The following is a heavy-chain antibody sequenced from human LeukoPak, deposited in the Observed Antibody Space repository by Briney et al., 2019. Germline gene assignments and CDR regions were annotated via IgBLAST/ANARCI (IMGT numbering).Heavy chain of an antibody. J-gene: IGHJ4*02. CDR3: ASSEWELLYFY. V-gene: IGHV3-30*04. CDR1: GFTFSSYA. Sequence: PGRSLRLSCAASGFTFSSYAMHWVRQAPGKGLEWVAVISYDGSNKYYADSVKGRFTISRDNSKNTLYLQMNSLRAEDTAVYYCASSEWELLYFYWGQGTLVTVSS. CDR2: ISYDGSNK. D-gene: IGHD1-26*01.